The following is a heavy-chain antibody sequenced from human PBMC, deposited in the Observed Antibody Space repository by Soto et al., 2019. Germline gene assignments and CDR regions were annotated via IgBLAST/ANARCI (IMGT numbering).Heavy chain of an antibody. V-gene: IGHV1-3*01. Sequence: QVKLVQSGAEVKKPGASVKVSCKASGYTFTSYAMHWVRQAPGQRLEWMGWINAGNGNTKYSQKFQGRVTITRDTSTAYMELSSLRSEDTAVYYRARDIAFDIWGQGIMVTVSS. CDR2: INAGNGNT. CDR1: GYTFTSYA. CDR3: ARDIAFDI. J-gene: IGHJ3*02.